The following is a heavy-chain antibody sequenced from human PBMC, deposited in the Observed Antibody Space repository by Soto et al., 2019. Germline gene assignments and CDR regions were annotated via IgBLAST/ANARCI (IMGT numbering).Heavy chain of an antibody. V-gene: IGHV4-59*01. J-gene: IGHJ4*02. CDR1: GGSISSYY. CDR2: MYYSGRT. Sequence: SETLSLTGTVSGGSISSYYCSWIRQPPGKGLEWIGYMYYSGRTKYNPYLKSRVTISVDTSKNQFSLKLSSVTAADAAVYYCARDGYSSYFDYWGQGTLVTVCS. CDR3: ARDGYSSYFDY. D-gene: IGHD6-13*01.